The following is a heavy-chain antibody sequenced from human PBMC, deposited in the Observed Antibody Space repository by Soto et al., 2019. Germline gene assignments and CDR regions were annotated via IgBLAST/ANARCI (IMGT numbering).Heavy chain of an antibody. CDR3: ARDPRYDSSGYYDP. Sequence: LSLTCTVSGGSLSSGGYYWSWIRQHPGKGLEWIGYIYYSGSTYYNPSLKSRVTISVDTSKNQFSLKLSSVTAADTAVYYCARDPRYDSSGYYDPWGQGTLVTVSS. V-gene: IGHV4-31*03. CDR2: IYYSGST. CDR1: GGSLSSGGYY. D-gene: IGHD3-22*01. J-gene: IGHJ5*02.